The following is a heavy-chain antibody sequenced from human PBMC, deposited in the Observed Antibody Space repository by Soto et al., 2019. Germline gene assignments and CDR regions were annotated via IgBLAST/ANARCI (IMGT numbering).Heavy chain of an antibody. CDR1: GFTFSSYG. D-gene: IGHD2-2*01. CDR3: AKDPDTSFLGYCSSTSCYAGYDY. V-gene: IGHV3-30*18. J-gene: IGHJ4*02. CDR2: ISYDGSNK. Sequence: GGSLRLSCAASGFTFSSYGMHWVRQAPGKGLEWVAVISYDGSNKYYADSVKGRFTISRDNSKNTLYLQMNSLRAEDTAVYYCAKDPDTSFLGYCSSTSCYAGYDYWGQGTLVTVSS.